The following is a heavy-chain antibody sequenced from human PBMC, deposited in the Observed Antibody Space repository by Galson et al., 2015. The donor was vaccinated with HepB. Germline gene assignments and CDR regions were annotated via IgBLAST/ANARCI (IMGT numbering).Heavy chain of an antibody. CDR3: ARATDQDFDY. CDR2: INPSDGFT. D-gene: IGHD1-1*01. J-gene: IGHJ4*02. V-gene: IGHV1-46*01. CDR1: GSSFTRNI. Sequence: SVTVSCKASGSSFTRNILHWVRQAPGQGLEWMGMINPSDGFTRYAQKFQGRVFMTEHTSTSTLYMALSSLTSEDTAVYYCARATDQDFDYWGQGTLVTVSS.